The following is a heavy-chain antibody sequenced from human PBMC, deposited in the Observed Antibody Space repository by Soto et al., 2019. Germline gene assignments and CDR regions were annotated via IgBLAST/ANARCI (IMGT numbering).Heavy chain of an antibody. J-gene: IGHJ6*02. CDR3: ARGRLRYDWSDFAYCYCGIDV. V-gene: IGHV3-30-3*01. CDR2: ISYDGSNK. D-gene: IGHD1-1*01. Sequence: QVQLVESGGGVVQPGRSLRLSCAASGFTFSSYAMHWVRQAPGKGLERVAVISYDGSNKYYADSVKGRFTIYRDNSKNTLYMQMNSLRAEETAVYYGARGRLRYDWSDFAYCYCGIDVWGQGTTVTVSS. CDR1: GFTFSSYA.